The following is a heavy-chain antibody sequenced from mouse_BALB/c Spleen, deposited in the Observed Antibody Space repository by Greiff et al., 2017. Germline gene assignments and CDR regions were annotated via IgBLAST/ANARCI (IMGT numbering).Heavy chain of an antibody. CDR1: GFSLTSYG. CDR2: IWRGGST. Sequence: VKLVESGPSLVQPSQSLSITCTVSGFSLTSYGVHWVRQSPGKGLEWLGVIWRGGSTDYNAAFMSRLSITKDNSKSQVFFKMNSLQADDTAIYYCAKRGDAMDYWGQGTSVTVSS. CDR3: AKRGDAMDY. V-gene: IGHV2-5-1*01. J-gene: IGHJ4*01.